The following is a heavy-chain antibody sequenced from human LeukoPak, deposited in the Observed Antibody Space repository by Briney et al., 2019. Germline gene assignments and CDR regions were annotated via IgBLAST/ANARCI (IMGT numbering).Heavy chain of an antibody. V-gene: IGHV1-69*13. D-gene: IGHD6-6*01. Sequence: ASVKVSCKASGGTFSIYAINWVRQAPGQGLEWMGGIIPLFGTPNYAQKFQGRVTITADESTNTAYMELNSLRSEDTAVYYCARGTEEYSKSSGWFDPWGQGTLVIVSS. J-gene: IGHJ5*02. CDR1: GGTFSIYA. CDR3: ARGTEEYSKSSGWFDP. CDR2: IIPLFGTP.